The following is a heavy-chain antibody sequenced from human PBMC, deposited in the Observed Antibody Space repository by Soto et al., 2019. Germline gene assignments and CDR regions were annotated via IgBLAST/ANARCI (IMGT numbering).Heavy chain of an antibody. Sequence: QVQLVQSGAEVKKPGASVKVSCKASGYTFTNYAFSWVRQAPGQGLEWMGWISAYNGNTNYPQKLQGRVTMTTDTFTSTAYMELRSLRSADTAVYYCARDLAAAGPFDCWGQGTLVTVSS. D-gene: IGHD6-13*01. CDR3: ARDLAAAGPFDC. CDR2: ISAYNGNT. J-gene: IGHJ4*02. V-gene: IGHV1-18*01. CDR1: GYTFTNYA.